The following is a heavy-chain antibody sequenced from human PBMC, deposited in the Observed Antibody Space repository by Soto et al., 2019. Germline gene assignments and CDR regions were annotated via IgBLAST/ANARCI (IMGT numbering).Heavy chain of an antibody. CDR2: IYWEGEK. D-gene: IGHD6-6*01. CDR3: THSAEEARPFAP. Sequence: QITLKESGPTLVKPTQTLTLTCTFCGFSLPTSGEGVGWIRQPPGKALQWLALIYWEGEKRYSPSRASRLTITKNSSRSQVGLTITHIDRVDTATYFGTHSAEEARPFAPWGQGTLVTVSS. CDR1: GFSLPTSGEG. V-gene: IGHV2-5*02. J-gene: IGHJ5*02.